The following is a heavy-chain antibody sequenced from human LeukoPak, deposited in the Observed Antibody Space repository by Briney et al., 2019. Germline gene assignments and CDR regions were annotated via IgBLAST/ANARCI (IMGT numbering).Heavy chain of an antibody. Sequence: ASVKVSCKASGYTFTGYYMHWVRQAPGQGLEWMGWINPNSGGTNYAQKFQGRVTMTRDTSISTAYMELSRLRSDDTAVYYCASAGGTGHYYYGMDVWGQGTTVTVSS. CDR3: ASAGGTGHYYYGMDV. D-gene: IGHD2-8*02. CDR1: GYTFTGYY. CDR2: INPNSGGT. V-gene: IGHV1-2*02. J-gene: IGHJ6*02.